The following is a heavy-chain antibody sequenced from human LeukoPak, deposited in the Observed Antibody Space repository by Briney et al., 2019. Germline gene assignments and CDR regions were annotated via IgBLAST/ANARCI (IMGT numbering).Heavy chain of an antibody. CDR2: MNPNSGNT. Sequence: LGASVKVSCKASGYTFTSYDINWVRQATGQGLEWMGWMNPNSGNTGYAQKFQGRVTITRNTSISTAYMELSSLRSEDTAVYYCARGGAGAVAGTFFYWGQGTLVTVSS. CDR3: ARGGAGAVAGTFFY. V-gene: IGHV1-8*03. CDR1: GYTFTSYD. D-gene: IGHD6-19*01. J-gene: IGHJ4*02.